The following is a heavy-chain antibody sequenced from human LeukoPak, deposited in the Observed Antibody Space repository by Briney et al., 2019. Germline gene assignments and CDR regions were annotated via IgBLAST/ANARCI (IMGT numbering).Heavy chain of an antibody. J-gene: IGHJ3*02. CDR2: INPSGGST. D-gene: IGHD3-22*01. CDR1: GYTFTSYY. V-gene: IGHV1-46*01. CDR3: ARDEYYYDSSGYHTRPAGAFDI. Sequence: GASVKVSCKASGYTFTSYYMHWVRQAPGQGLEWMGIINPSGGSTSYAQKFQGRVTMTRDMSTSTVYMELSRLRSDDTAVYYCARDEYYYDSSGYHTRPAGAFDIWGQGTMVTVSS.